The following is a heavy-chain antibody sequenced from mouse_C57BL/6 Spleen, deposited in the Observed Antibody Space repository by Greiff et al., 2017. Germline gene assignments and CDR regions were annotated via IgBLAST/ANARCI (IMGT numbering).Heavy chain of an antibody. Sequence: QVQLQQPGAELVRPGSSVKLSCKASGYTFTSYWMHWVKQRPIQGLEWIGNIDPSDSETHYNQKFKDKATLTVDKSSSTAYMQLSSLTSEDSAVYYCARSGYYGNSAWFAYWGQGTLVTVSA. V-gene: IGHV1-52*01. D-gene: IGHD2-1*01. J-gene: IGHJ3*01. CDR1: GYTFTSYW. CDR2: IDPSDSET. CDR3: ARSGYYGNSAWFAY.